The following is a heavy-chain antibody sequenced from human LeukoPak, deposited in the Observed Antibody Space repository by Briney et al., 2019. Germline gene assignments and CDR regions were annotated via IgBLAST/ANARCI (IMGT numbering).Heavy chain of an antibody. CDR3: AREGGSLTLDY. D-gene: IGHD3-16*01. Sequence: GGSLRLSCAASGFTFSSYSMNWVRQAPGKGLEWVSYIRSSSSTIYYADSVKGRFTISRDNAKNSLYLQMNSLRAEDTAVYYCAREGGSLTLDYWGQGILVTVSS. J-gene: IGHJ4*02. CDR2: IRSSSSTI. V-gene: IGHV3-48*04. CDR1: GFTFSSYS.